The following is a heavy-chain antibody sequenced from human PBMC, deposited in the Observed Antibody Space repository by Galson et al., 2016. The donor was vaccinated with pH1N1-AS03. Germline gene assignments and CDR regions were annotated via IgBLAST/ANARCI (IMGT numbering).Heavy chain of an antibody. V-gene: IGHV3-23*01. J-gene: IGHJ4*02. Sequence: SLRLSCAASGFTFSTYAMSWVRQAPGKGLEWVSSISGADLSTYYADSVKGRFTVSRDNSKNTLYLQMNGLRAEDTAIYYCANPRASGTTMVTRLDYWGPGTLVTVSS. D-gene: IGHD5-18*01. CDR3: ANPRASGTTMVTRLDY. CDR2: ISGADLST. CDR1: GFTFSTYA.